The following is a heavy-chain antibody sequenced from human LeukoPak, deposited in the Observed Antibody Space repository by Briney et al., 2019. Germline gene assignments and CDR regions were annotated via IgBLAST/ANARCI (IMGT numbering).Heavy chain of an antibody. V-gene: IGHV4-39*01. CDR2: TDYSGST. CDR3: ARRNQYYDFWSGYFSYFDY. CDR1: GVSISSSSYY. D-gene: IGHD3-3*01. J-gene: IGHJ4*02. Sequence: PSETLSLTCTVSGVSISSSSYYWGWIRQPPGKGLEWIGNTDYSGSTYYNPSLKSRVTISVDTSKTQFSLKLSSVTAADTAVYYCARRNQYYDFWSGYFSYFDYWGQGTLVTVSS.